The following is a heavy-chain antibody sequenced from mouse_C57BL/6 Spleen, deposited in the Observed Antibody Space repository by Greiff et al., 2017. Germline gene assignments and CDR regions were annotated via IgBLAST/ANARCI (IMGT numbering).Heavy chain of an antibody. Sequence: EVQLQQSGPELVKPGDSVKISCKASGYSFTGYFMNWVMQSHGKSLEWIGRINPYNGDTFYNQKFKGKATLTVDKSSSTAHMELRSLTSEDSAVYYCARSKGGYYLYYFDYWGQGTTRTVSS. J-gene: IGHJ2*01. D-gene: IGHD2-3*01. CDR2: INPYNGDT. CDR3: ARSKGGYYLYYFDY. CDR1: GYSFTGYF. V-gene: IGHV1-20*01.